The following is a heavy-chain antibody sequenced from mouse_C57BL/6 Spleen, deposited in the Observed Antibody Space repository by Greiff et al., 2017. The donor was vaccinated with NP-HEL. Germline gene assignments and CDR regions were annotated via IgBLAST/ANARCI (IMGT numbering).Heavy chain of an antibody. CDR1: GYTFTSYN. D-gene: IGHD1-1*01. J-gene: IGHJ4*01. V-gene: IGHV1-12*01. CDR2: IYPGNGDT. CDR3: ASHYGSSYDYAMDY. Sequence: LQQSGAELVRPGASVKMSCKASGYTFTSYNMHWVKQTPRQGLEWIGAIYPGNGDTSYNQKFKGKATLPVDKSSSTAYMQLSSLTSEDSAVYFCASHYGSSYDYAMDYWGQGTSVTVSS.